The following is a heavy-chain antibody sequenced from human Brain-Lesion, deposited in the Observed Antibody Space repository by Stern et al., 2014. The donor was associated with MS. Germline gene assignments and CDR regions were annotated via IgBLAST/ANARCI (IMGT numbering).Heavy chain of an antibody. CDR1: GFTFENYG. Sequence: VQLVQSGGGVVQPGRSLRLSCAASGFTFENYGMHWVHQAPGKGLEWVALIWYDGTEEYYTDSVKGRFTIFRDNSKRILYLQMNRLRAEETAVYYCARRRSLLGPYAMDVWGQGTPVIVSS. CDR2: IWYDGTEE. D-gene: IGHD3-16*01. V-gene: IGHV3-33*01. J-gene: IGHJ6*02. CDR3: ARRRSLLGPYAMDV.